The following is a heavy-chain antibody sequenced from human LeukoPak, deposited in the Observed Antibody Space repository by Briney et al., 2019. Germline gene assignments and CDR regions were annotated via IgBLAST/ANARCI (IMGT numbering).Heavy chain of an antibody. CDR1: GFTFSRYG. D-gene: IGHD3-3*01. CDR3: AKILGSGQYFDY. Sequence: GGSLRLSCVASGFTFSRYGMHWVRQAPGKGLEWVAVMWYDDSNKFYGDSVKGRFTMSRDISKNTLYLQMNSLRAEDTAFYYCAKILGSGQYFDYWGQGTLVTVSS. J-gene: IGHJ4*02. CDR2: MWYDDSNK. V-gene: IGHV3-33*06.